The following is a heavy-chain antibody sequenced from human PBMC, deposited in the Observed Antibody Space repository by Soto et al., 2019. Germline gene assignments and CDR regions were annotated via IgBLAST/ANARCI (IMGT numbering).Heavy chain of an antibody. J-gene: IGHJ4*02. CDR1: GYAFTSYY. V-gene: IGHV1-46*01. CDR2: INPSGGST. Sequence: ASVKVSCKASGYAFTSYYMHWVRQAPGQGLEWMGIINPSGGSTNYAQKFQERVTITRDMSTSTAYMQLSSLRSEDTAVYYCAAVPYYYDSSAYYFDYWGQGTLVTVSS. D-gene: IGHD3-22*01. CDR3: AAVPYYYDSSAYYFDY.